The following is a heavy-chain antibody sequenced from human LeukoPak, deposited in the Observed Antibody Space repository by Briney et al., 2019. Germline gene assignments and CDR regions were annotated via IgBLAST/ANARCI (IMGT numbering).Heavy chain of an antibody. Sequence: GGSLRLSCAASGFTFDDYAMHGVRQAPGKGLEWVSLISWDGGSTYYADSVKGRFTISRDNSKNSLYLQMNSLRAEDTALYYCAAAGYYYYYMDVWGKGTTVTISS. V-gene: IGHV3-43D*03. CDR1: GFTFDDYA. D-gene: IGHD6-13*01. CDR3: AAAGYYYYYMDV. CDR2: ISWDGGST. J-gene: IGHJ6*03.